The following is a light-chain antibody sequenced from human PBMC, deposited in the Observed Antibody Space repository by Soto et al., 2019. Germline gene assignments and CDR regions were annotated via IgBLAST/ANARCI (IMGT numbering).Light chain of an antibody. CDR1: SGHSSYA. J-gene: IGLJ1*01. CDR2: LNSDGSH. CDR3: QTWGTGIHYV. Sequence: QLVLTQSPSASASLGASVKLTCTLSSGHSSYAIAWHQQQPEKGPRYLMKLNSDGSHSKGDGIPDRFSGSSSGAERYLIISSLQSEDEADYYCQTWGTGIHYVFGTGTQLTVL. V-gene: IGLV4-69*01.